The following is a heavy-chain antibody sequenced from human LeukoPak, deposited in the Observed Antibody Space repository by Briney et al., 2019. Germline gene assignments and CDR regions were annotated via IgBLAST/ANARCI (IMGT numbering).Heavy chain of an antibody. CDR1: GITFSSYW. CDR2: ISYDGSSK. V-gene: IGHV3-30*18. J-gene: IGHJ4*02. CDR3: AKASSNYFDGSGHFDY. D-gene: IGHD3-22*01. Sequence: GGSLRLSCAASGITFSSYWMHWVRQAPGKGLVWVAFISYDGSSKYYADSVKGRFTISRDNSKNTLYLQMNSLRAEDTAVYYCAKASSNYFDGSGHFDYWGQGILVTVSS.